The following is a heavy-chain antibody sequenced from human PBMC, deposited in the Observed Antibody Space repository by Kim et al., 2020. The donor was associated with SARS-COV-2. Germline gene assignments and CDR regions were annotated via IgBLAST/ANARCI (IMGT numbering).Heavy chain of an antibody. V-gene: IGHV3-11*06. D-gene: IGHD3-16*02. Sequence: RFTIARDNAKNSLYLQMNSLRAEDTAVYYCASNEYDYVWGSYRYTGAFDIWGQGTMVTVSS. J-gene: IGHJ3*02. CDR3: ASNEYDYVWGSYRYTGAFDI.